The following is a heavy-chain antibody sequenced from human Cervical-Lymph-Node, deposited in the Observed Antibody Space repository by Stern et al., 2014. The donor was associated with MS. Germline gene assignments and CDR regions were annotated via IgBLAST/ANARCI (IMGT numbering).Heavy chain of an antibody. CDR1: GGTFSSYA. Sequence: VQLVESGAEVKKPGSSVKVSCKASGGTFSSYAISWVRQGPGQGLEWMGGIIPIFGTANYAQKFQGRVTITADESASTAYMELSSLRAEDTAVYYCARGELKEGLVRGMDVWGQGTTVTVSS. CDR3: ARGELKEGLVRGMDV. V-gene: IGHV1-69*01. CDR2: IIPIFGTA. J-gene: IGHJ6*02. D-gene: IGHD1-26*01.